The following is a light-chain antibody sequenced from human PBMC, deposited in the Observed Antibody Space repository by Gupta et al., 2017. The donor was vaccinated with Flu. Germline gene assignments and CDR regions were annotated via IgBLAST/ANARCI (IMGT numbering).Light chain of an antibody. V-gene: IGLV3-1*01. CDR1: KLGDKY. Sequence: SYELTQPPSGSVAPGQTARITCSGDKLGDKYACWYHQKPGQSPVLVIYQDSKRPSGIPERFSGSNSGNTATLTISGTQAMDEADYYCQAWDSSTAVFGGGTKLTVL. CDR3: QAWDSSTAV. J-gene: IGLJ2*01. CDR2: QDS.